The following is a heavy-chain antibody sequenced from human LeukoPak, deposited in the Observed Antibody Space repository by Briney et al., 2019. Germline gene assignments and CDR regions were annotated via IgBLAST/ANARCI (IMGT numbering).Heavy chain of an antibody. J-gene: IGHJ4*02. Sequence: SVKVSCKASGGTFSSYAISRVRQAPGQGLEWMGGIIPTFGTANYAQKFQGRVTITADESTSTAYMELSSLRSEDTAVYYCARAMRNNYVTDFDFWGQGTLVTVSS. CDR2: IIPTFGTA. V-gene: IGHV1-69*13. CDR1: GGTFSSYA. CDR3: ARAMRNNYVTDFDF. D-gene: IGHD1-1*01.